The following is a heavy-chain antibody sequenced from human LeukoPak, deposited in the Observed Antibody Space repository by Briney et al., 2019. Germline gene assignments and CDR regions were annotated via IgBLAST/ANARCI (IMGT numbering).Heavy chain of an antibody. CDR3: ARERETTVTYDAFDI. V-gene: IGHV3-48*03. CDR2: ISRSRRTI. Sequence: GGSLRLSCVAPGFTFSSYELNWVRQAPGTGLEWVAYISRSRRTIYHADSVKGRFTFSRDNAKKSLYLEMKSLRAEDTAVYYCARERETTVTYDAFDIWGLGTMVTVSS. D-gene: IGHD4-17*01. J-gene: IGHJ3*02. CDR1: GFTFSSYE.